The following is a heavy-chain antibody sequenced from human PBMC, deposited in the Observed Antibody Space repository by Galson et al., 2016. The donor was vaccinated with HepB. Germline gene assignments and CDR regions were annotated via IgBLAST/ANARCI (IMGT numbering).Heavy chain of an antibody. CDR2: XSSSSAXX. J-gene: IGHJ3*02. Sequence: SLXXXCAASGXXFSXXXMNXXXRAXXKGLXXVSXXSSSSAXXYYADXMKGRFTISRDNAKKLLYLQMYSLKAEDTAVYYXARESSGYDYDXDIWGQWNXVT. CDR1: GXXFSXXX. CDR3: ARESSGYDYDXDI. V-gene: IGHV3-21*01. D-gene: IGHD5-12*01.